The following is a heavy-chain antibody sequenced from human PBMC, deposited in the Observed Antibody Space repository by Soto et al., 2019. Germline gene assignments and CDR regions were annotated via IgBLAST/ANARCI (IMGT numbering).Heavy chain of an antibody. CDR1: GFTFSDYY. J-gene: IGHJ4*02. V-gene: IGHV3-11*05. D-gene: IGHD3-9*01. Sequence: QVQLVESGGGLVKPGGSLRLSCAASGFTFSDYYMSWIRQAPGKGLEWVSYISSSSSYTNYADSVKGRFTISRDNAKNSLYLQMNSLRAEDTAVYYCARVSFDWLSDEKWGQGTLVTVSS. CDR2: ISSSSSYT. CDR3: ARVSFDWLSDEK.